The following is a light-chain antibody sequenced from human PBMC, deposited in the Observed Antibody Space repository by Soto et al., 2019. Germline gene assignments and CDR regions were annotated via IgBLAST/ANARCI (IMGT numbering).Light chain of an antibody. V-gene: IGKV1-5*03. Sequence: DIQMPQSPTTLSESVVPRVTITCRASQTISSWLAWYQQKPGKAPKLLIYKASTLKSGVPSRFSGSGSGTEFTLAISSLQPDDFATYYCQHYNSYSEAFSQGTKVDI. CDR2: KAS. J-gene: IGKJ1*01. CDR3: QHYNSYSEA. CDR1: QTISSW.